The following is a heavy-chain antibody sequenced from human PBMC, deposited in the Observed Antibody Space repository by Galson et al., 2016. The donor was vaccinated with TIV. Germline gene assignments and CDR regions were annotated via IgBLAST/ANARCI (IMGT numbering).Heavy chain of an antibody. D-gene: IGHD2-15*01. CDR2: IYTSGIT. V-gene: IGHV4-61*02. J-gene: IGHJ3*02. Sequence: TLSLTCTISGDSIINGTYYWNWIRQASGKGLEWIGRIYTSGITNYNPSLKSRVTISVDASKNQFSLKLTSVAAADTAVYYCARVVGYCSGDDCLLEAAFDIWGQGTLVSVSS. CDR1: GDSIINGTYY. CDR3: ARVVGYCSGDDCLLEAAFDI.